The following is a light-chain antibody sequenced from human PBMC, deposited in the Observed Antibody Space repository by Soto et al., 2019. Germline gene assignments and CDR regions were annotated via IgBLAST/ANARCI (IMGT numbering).Light chain of an antibody. CDR1: SSDVGGYNY. Sequence: QSALTQPPSASGSPGQSVTISCTGTSSDVGGYNYVSWYQQHPGKAPKLIIYEVSKRPSGVPDRFSGSKSGNTSSLIVSWLQAEDEADYYCSSYAGSNNYVRGTGTKVTVL. V-gene: IGLV2-8*01. CDR3: SSYAGSNNYV. J-gene: IGLJ1*01. CDR2: EVS.